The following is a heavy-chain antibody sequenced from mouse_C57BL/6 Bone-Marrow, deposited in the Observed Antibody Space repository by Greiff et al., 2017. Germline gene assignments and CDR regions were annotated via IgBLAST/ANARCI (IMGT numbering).Heavy chain of an antibody. CDR1: GFSLTSYG. CDR3: ADNYEYYAMDY. Sequence: VQLQQSGPGLVQPSQSLSITCTVSGFSLTSYGVHWVRQSPGKGLEWLGVIWSGGSTDYNAAFISRLGISKDNSKSQVFFKMNSLQADDTARYYCADNYEYYAMDYWGQGTSVTVSS. J-gene: IGHJ4*01. D-gene: IGHD2-4*01. V-gene: IGHV2-2*01. CDR2: IWSGGST.